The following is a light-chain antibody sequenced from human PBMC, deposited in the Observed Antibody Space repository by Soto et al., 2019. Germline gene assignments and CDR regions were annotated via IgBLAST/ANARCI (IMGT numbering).Light chain of an antibody. CDR3: QHYGDSSWT. J-gene: IGKJ1*01. CDR2: GVS. CDR1: QSVSSK. Sequence: EIAMTQSPATLSVSPGERATLPCRASQSVSSKLAWYQQKPGQAPRLLIYGVSSRATGIPDRFSGSGSGTDFTLTISRLEPEDFAVYFCQHYGDSSWTFGQGTKVDIK. V-gene: IGKV3D-15*01.